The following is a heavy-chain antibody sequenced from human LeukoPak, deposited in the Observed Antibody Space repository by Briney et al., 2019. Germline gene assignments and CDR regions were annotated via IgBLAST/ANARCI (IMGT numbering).Heavy chain of an antibody. CDR2: ISGSGGST. CDR1: GFTFSSYA. V-gene: IGHV3-23*01. J-gene: IGHJ4*02. D-gene: IGHD1-26*01. CDR3: AKAGAYSGSYQSHFDY. Sequence: PGGSLRLSCAASGFTFSSYAMSWVRQAPGKGLEWVSAISGSGGSTYYADSVKGRFTISRDNSKNTLYLQMNSLRAEDTAVYYCAKAGAYSGSYQSHFDYWGQGTLVTVSS.